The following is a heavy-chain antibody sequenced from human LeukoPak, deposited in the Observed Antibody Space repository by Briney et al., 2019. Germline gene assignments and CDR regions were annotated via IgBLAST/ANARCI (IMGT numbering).Heavy chain of an antibody. V-gene: IGHV3-7*04. J-gene: IGHJ5*02. CDR2: IKEDGSKQ. CDR3: AGVVTWFDP. CDR1: GFTFSSFW. Sequence: PGGSLRLSCAASGFTFSSFWMSWVRQAPGKGLEWVAHIKEDGSKQSYVDSVKGRFTISRDNVKNSVYLQMNSLRAEDTAVYYCAGVVTWFDPWGQGSLVTVSS.